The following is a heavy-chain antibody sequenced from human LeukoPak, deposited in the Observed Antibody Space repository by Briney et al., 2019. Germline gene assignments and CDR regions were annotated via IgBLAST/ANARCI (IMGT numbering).Heavy chain of an antibody. V-gene: IGHV4-59*01. Sequence: SETLSLTCTVSGGSISSYYWSWIRQPPGKGLEWIGYIYYSGSTNYNPSLESRVTISVDTSKNQFSLKLSSVTAADTAVYYCARAPLRFLEWSHFDYWGQGTLVTVSS. D-gene: IGHD3-3*01. CDR3: ARAPLRFLEWSHFDY. J-gene: IGHJ4*02. CDR1: GGSISSYY. CDR2: IYYSGST.